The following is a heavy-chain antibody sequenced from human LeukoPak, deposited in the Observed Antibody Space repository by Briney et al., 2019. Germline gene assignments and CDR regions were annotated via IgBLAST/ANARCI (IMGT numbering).Heavy chain of an antibody. Sequence: GASVKVSCKASGYTFTSYGISWVRQAPGQGLEWMGRIIPILGIANYAQKFQGRVTITADKSTSTAYMELSSLRSEDTAVYYCARENYYDSSGYLDAFDIWGQGTMVTVSS. CDR3: ARENYYDSSGYLDAFDI. CDR2: IIPILGIA. J-gene: IGHJ3*02. CDR1: GYTFTSYG. V-gene: IGHV1-69*04. D-gene: IGHD3-22*01.